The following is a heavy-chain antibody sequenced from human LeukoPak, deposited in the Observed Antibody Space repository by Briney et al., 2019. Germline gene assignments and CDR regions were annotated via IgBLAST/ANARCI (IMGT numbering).Heavy chain of an antibody. Sequence: GGSLRLSCAAPGFAFSSYAINWVPQAAGKGVACVSVISGSDGSTYYADSVKRRFTISRDNSKSRLYLQMSSLRADDTAVYYCAKAQGNLKGDFDYWGQGTLVTVSS. J-gene: IGHJ4*02. D-gene: IGHD3-16*01. CDR3: AKAQGNLKGDFDY. CDR2: ISGSDGST. V-gene: IGHV3-23*01. CDR1: GFAFSSYA.